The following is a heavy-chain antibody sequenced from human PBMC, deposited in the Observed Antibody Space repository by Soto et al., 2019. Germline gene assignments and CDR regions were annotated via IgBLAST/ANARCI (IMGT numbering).Heavy chain of an antibody. J-gene: IGHJ5*02. CDR1: GDTFTRNT. D-gene: IGHD3-3*01. Sequence: ASVKVSCKASGDTFTRNTISWVRQAPGQGLEWMGWISAYNGNTNYAQKFLGRVTMTTDTSTSTAYMELLSLRSDDTAVYYCAKVRNSIPYYAPPQGPQNTWFDPWGQGTQVTVSS. CDR3: AKVRNSIPYYAPPQGPQNTWFDP. V-gene: IGHV1-18*01. CDR2: ISAYNGNT.